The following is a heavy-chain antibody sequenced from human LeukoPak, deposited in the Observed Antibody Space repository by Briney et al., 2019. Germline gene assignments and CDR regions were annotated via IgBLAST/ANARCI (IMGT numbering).Heavy chain of an antibody. CDR2: ISAYNGNT. Sequence: ASVKVSCKASGYTFTSYGISWVRQASGQGLEWMGWISAYNGNTNYAQKLQGRVTMTTDTSTSTAYMELRSLRSDDTAVYYCARGNPYYYDSSGYYWRSYYFDYWGQGTLVTVSS. D-gene: IGHD3-22*01. V-gene: IGHV1-18*01. CDR1: GYTFTSYG. CDR3: ARGNPYYYDSSGYYWRSYYFDY. J-gene: IGHJ4*02.